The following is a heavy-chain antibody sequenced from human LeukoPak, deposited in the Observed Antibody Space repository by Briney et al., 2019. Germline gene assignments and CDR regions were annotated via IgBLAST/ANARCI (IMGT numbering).Heavy chain of an antibody. CDR1: GYTFSGYY. J-gene: IGHJ4*02. Sequence: GASVKVSCKTSGYTFSGYYIHWVRQAPGQGLEWMGWINPSSGDTIYAQNFQGRVTMTRHTSINTAYMELSRLRSDDTAVYYCARGLNVYSSNRYGYWGQGTLVTVSS. CDR3: ARGLNVYSSNRYGY. CDR2: INPSSGDT. D-gene: IGHD6-13*01. V-gene: IGHV1-2*02.